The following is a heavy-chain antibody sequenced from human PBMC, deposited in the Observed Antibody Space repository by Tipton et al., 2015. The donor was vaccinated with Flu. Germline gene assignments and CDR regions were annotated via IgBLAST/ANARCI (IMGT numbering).Heavy chain of an antibody. J-gene: IGHJ4*02. V-gene: IGHV4-30-2*01. CDR3: ARALWIEGYFDY. CDR2: IYHSGST. CDR1: GGSISSGGYS. D-gene: IGHD3-3*01. Sequence: LRFSCAVSGGSISSGGYSWSWIRQPPGKGLEWIGYIYHSGSTYYNPSLKSRVTISVDRSKNQFSLKLSSVTAADTAVYYCARALWIEGYFDYWGQGTLVTVSS.